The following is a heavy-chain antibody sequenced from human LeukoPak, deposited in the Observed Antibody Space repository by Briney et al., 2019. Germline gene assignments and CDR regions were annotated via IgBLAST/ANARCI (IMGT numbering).Heavy chain of an antibody. V-gene: IGHV4-34*01. Sequence: PSETLSLTCAVYGGSFSGYYWSWIRQLPGKGLEWIGEINHSGSTNYNPSLKSRVTISVDTSKNQFSLKLSSVTAADTAVYYCARGTRYYYGSGSSPVWFDPWGQGTLVTVSS. D-gene: IGHD3-10*01. CDR1: GGSFSGYY. CDR3: ARGTRYYYGSGSSPVWFDP. CDR2: INHSGST. J-gene: IGHJ5*02.